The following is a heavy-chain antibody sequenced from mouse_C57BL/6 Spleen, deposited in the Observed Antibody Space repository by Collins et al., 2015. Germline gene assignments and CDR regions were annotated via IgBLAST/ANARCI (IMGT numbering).Heavy chain of an antibody. J-gene: IGHJ3*01. CDR3: ARWGYGSSYEAWFAY. Sequence: DVQLQESGPGLVKPSQSLSLTCTVTGYSITSDYAWNWIRQFPGNKLEWMGYISYSGSTSYNPSLKSRISITRDTSKNQFFLQLNSVTTEDTATHYCARWGYGSSYEAWFAYWGQGTLVTVSA. CDR1: GYSITSDYA. D-gene: IGHD1-1*01. V-gene: IGHV3-2*02. CDR2: ISYSGST.